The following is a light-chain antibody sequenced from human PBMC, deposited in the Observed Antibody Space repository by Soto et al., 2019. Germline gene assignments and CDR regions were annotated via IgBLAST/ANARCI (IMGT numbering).Light chain of an antibody. CDR1: QSVLYSSNNKNY. V-gene: IGKV4-1*01. CDR3: QQYYTTPLT. CDR2: WAS. J-gene: IGKJ4*01. Sequence: DLLMTQSPDSLAVSMGERATINCKSSQSVLYSSNNKNYLAWYQQKPGQPPRLLIYWASTRESGVPDRFSGSGSGTDFTLTINSLQAEDVAVYYCQQYYTTPLTFGGGTMVDVK.